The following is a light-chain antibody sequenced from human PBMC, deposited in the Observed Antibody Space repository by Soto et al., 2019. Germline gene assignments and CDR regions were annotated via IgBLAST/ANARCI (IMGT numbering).Light chain of an antibody. V-gene: IGLV2-23*01. CDR1: GSDVGNYNL. CDR2: EDT. CDR3: CSYAGSSTMT. J-gene: IGLJ7*01. Sequence: QSALSQPASVSGSRGQSITISCTGTGSDVGNYNLVSWYQQYPGKAPKLMIFEDTKRPSGVSHRFSGSKSGNTASLTIAGLQPEDAADYYCCSYAGSSTMTFGGGTQLTVL.